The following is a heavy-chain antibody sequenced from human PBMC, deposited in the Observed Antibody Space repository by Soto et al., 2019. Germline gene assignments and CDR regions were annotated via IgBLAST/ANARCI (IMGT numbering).Heavy chain of an antibody. Sequence: QVQLVESGGGVVQPGRSLRLSCAASGFTFSSYGMHWVRQAPGKGLEWVAVIWYDGSNKYYADSVKGRFTISRDNSKNTLDLQMNSQRAEDAVVYYCARACHLAGSYYYKPKYYYYGMNGWGQGTTVSVS. CDR2: IWYDGSNK. CDR1: GFTFSSYG. V-gene: IGHV3-33*01. CDR3: ARACHLAGSYYYKPKYYYYGMNG. J-gene: IGHJ6*01. D-gene: IGHD3-10*01.